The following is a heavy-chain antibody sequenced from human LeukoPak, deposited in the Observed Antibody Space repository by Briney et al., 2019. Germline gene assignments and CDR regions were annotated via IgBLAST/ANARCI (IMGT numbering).Heavy chain of an antibody. D-gene: IGHD2/OR15-2a*01. CDR2: ISYDGNIE. CDR1: GFTFSSYA. J-gene: IGHJ4*02. V-gene: IGHV3-30-3*01. Sequence: GGSLRLSCEASGFTFSSYAIHWVRQSPGKGLEWVAIISYDGNIEHYADSVKGRFTISRDNSKSTLYLHMNGLRIEDTAVYYCARDADYFDYFDYWGQGALVTVSS. CDR3: ARDADYFDYFDY.